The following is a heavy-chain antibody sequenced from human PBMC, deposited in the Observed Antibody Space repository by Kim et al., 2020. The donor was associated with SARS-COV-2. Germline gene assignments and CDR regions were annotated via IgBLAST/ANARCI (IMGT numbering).Heavy chain of an antibody. V-gene: IGHV3-48*02. CDR2: ISSSSTI. J-gene: IGHJ6*01. Sequence: GGSLRLSCAASGFTFSSYSMNWVRQAPGKGLEWVSYISSSSTIYYADSVKGRFTISRDNAKNSLYLQMNSLRDEETAVYYCARDPPSIAALSYYYYGMD. CDR3: ARDPPSIAALSYYYYGMD. D-gene: IGHD6-6*01. CDR1: GFTFSSYS.